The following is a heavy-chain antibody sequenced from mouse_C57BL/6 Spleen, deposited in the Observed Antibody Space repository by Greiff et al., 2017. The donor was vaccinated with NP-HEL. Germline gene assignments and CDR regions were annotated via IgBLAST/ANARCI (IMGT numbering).Heavy chain of an antibody. CDR2: IDPSDSET. Sequence: QVHVKQSGAELVRPGSSVKLSCKASGYTFTSYWMHWVKQRPIQGLEWIGNIDPSDSETHYNQKFKDKATLTVDKSSSTAYMQLSSLTSEDSAVYYCARGGQLRLPFDYWGQGTTLTVSS. J-gene: IGHJ2*01. D-gene: IGHD3-2*02. CDR3: ARGGQLRLPFDY. V-gene: IGHV1-52*01. CDR1: GYTFTSYW.